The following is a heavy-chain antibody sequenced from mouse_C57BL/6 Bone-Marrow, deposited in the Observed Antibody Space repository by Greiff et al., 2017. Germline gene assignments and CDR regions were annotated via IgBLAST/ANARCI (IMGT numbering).Heavy chain of an antibody. Sequence: QVQLQQPGAELVKPGASVKMSCKASGYTFTSYWITWVQQRPGQGLEWIGDIYPTGGRTNYNEKFKSKSTLTVDTSTNTAYMQLSSLASEDSAVFSCERSCPLGHSFDDWGQGTTLTVSS. D-gene: IGHD4-1*01. CDR1: GYTFTSYW. CDR3: ERSCPLGHSFDD. CDR2: IYPTGGRT. J-gene: IGHJ2*01. V-gene: IGHV1-55*01.